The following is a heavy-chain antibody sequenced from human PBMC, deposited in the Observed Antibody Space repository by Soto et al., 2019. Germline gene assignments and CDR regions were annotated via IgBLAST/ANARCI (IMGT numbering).Heavy chain of an antibody. Sequence: AGSLRLSCAVSGFTFGDSYMSWIRQAPGKGLEWLSYISPGSRYPAYADSVKGRFTISRDNAKRSLYLQMMSLTAEDTAIYYCVRGGGGGLFDPWGQGTMVTVSS. CDR3: VRGGGGGLFDP. D-gene: IGHD2-15*01. V-gene: IGHV3-11*06. J-gene: IGHJ5*02. CDR2: ISPGSRYP. CDR1: GFTFGDSY.